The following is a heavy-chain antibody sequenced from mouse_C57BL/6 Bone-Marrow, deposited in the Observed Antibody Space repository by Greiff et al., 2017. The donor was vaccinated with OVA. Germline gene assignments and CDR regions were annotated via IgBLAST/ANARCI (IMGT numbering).Heavy chain of an antibody. CDR2: FHPYKEDN. J-gene: IGHJ2*01. CDR1: GYTFTTYP. V-gene: IGHV1-47*01. Sequence: QVQLQQSGAELVKPGASVKMSCKASGYTFTTYPIEWMKQNHGKSLEWIGNFHPYKEDNTSNDKFKGKATLTVEKSSSTVYLELSRLTSDDSAVYYCAREGLRRGGLAYWGQGTTLTVSS. CDR3: AREGLRRGGLAY. D-gene: IGHD2-4*01.